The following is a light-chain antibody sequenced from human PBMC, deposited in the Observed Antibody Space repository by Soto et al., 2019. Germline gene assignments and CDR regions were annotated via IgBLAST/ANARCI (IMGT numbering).Light chain of an antibody. Sequence: DIQMTQYPSSLSASVGDSVTISCRASQGIRDYLAWFQQKPGKAPKSLIYATSSLRSGVPSRFSGSGSGTEYTLTINSLQPEDFATYCCQQYSGYPPTFCQGTKVDVK. V-gene: IGKV1-16*01. J-gene: IGKJ1*01. CDR3: QQYSGYPPT. CDR2: ATS. CDR1: QGIRDY.